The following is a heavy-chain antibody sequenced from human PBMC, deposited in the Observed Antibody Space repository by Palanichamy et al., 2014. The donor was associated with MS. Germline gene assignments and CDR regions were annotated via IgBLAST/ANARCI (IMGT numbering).Heavy chain of an antibody. CDR3: VHTGCGGDCLRSNYHYDVDV. CDR1: GFSLSTRKVG. V-gene: IGHV2-5*02. CDR2: NYWDDDK. J-gene: IGHJ6*02. D-gene: IGHD2-21*02. Sequence: QVTLKESGPTLVKPTQTLTLTCTFSGFSLSTRKVGVGWIRQPPGKALEWLVINYWDDDKRFSPSLKNRFTITKDTSKSQVVLTMTDMHPVDTATYYCVHTGCGGDCLRSNYHYDVDVWGQGTTVTVSS.